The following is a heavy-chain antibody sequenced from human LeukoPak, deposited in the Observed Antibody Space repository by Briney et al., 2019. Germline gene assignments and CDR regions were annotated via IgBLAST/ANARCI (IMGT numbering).Heavy chain of an antibody. CDR3: AKDQGLDYGDYEWGFYALDI. CDR1: GFTFSSYA. V-gene: IGHV3-23*01. CDR2: ISGSGGST. D-gene: IGHD4-17*01. Sequence: GGSLRLSCAASGFTFSSYAMSWVRQAPGKGLEWVSAISGSGGSTYYADSVKGRFTISRDNSKNTLYLQMNSLRAEDTAVYYCAKDQGLDYGDYEWGFYALDIWGQGTMVTVSS. J-gene: IGHJ3*02.